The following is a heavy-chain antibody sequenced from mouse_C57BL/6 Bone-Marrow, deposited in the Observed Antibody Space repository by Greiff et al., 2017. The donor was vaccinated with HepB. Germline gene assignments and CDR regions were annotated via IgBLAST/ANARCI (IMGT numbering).Heavy chain of an antibody. CDR3: ARHPDY. Sequence: EVKLVESGGGLVQPGGSLKLSCAASGFTFSDYYMYWVRQTPEKRLEWVAYISNGGGSTYYPDTVKGRFTISRDNAKNTLYLQMSRLKSEDTAMYYCARHPDYWGQGTTLTVSS. J-gene: IGHJ2*01. V-gene: IGHV5-12*01. CDR2: ISNGGGST. CDR1: GFTFSDYY.